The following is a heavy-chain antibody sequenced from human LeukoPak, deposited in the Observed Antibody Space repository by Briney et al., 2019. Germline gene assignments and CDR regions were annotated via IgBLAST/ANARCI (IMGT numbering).Heavy chain of an antibody. CDR1: GGTFSSYA. D-gene: IGHD5-24*01. V-gene: IGHV1-69*06. J-gene: IGHJ4*02. CDR2: IIPIFGTA. CDR3: ARDSRMATGGHY. Sequence: GAPVKVSCKASGGTFSSYAISWVRQAPGQGLEWMGGIIPIFGTANYAQKSQGRVTITADKSTSTAYMELSSLRSEDTAVYYCARDSRMATGGHYWGQGTLVTVSS.